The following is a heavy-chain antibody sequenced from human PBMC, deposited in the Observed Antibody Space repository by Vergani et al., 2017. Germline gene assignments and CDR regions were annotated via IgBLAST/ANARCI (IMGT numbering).Heavy chain of an antibody. D-gene: IGHD3-3*01. CDR3: ARFASRVTIFGVVIRYMDV. J-gene: IGHJ6*03. V-gene: IGHV1-8*01. Sequence: QVQLVQSGAEVKKPGASVKVSCKASGYTFTSYDINWVRQATGQGLEWMGWMNPNSGNTGYAQKFQGRVTMTRNTSISTAYMELSSLRSADTAVYYCARFASRVTIFGVVIRYMDVWGKGTTVTVSS. CDR1: GYTFTSYD. CDR2: MNPNSGNT.